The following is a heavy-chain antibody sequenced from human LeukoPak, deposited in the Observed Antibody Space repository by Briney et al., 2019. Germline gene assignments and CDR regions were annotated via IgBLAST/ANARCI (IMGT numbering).Heavy chain of an antibody. Sequence: SETLSLTCTVSGYSISSGYYWGWIRQPPGKGLEWIGSIYHSGSTYYNPPLKSRVTISVDTSKNQFSLKLSSVTAADTAVYYCARGDIVVVVAASFFDYWGQGTLVTVSS. V-gene: IGHV4-38-2*02. D-gene: IGHD2-15*01. J-gene: IGHJ4*02. CDR3: ARGDIVVVVAASFFDY. CDR2: IYHSGST. CDR1: GYSISSGYY.